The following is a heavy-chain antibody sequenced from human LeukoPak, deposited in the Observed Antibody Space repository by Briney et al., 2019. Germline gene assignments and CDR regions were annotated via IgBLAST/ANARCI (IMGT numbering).Heavy chain of an antibody. CDR2: ISSSGSTI. J-gene: IGHJ4*02. V-gene: IGHV3-48*04. CDR1: GFTFSRYW. CDR3: ARDRAAAGPPFDY. Sequence: HPGGSLRLSCAASGFTFSRYWMSWVRQAPGKGLEWVSYISSSGSTIYYADSVKGRFTISRDNAKNSLYLQMNSLRAEDTAVYYCARDRAAAGPPFDYWGQGTLVTVSS. D-gene: IGHD6-13*01.